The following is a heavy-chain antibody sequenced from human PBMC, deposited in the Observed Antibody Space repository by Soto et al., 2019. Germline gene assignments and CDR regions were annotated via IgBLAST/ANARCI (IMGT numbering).Heavy chain of an antibody. D-gene: IGHD3-3*01. J-gene: IGHJ5*02. Sequence: SETLSLTCTVSGGSISSSSYYWGWIRQPPGKGLKWIGSICYSGSTYYNPSLKSRVTISVDTSKNQFSLKLSSVTAADTAVYYCANLRRYYDFWSGANWFDPWGQGTLVTVSS. V-gene: IGHV4-39*01. CDR2: ICYSGST. CDR3: ANLRRYYDFWSGANWFDP. CDR1: GGSISSSSYY.